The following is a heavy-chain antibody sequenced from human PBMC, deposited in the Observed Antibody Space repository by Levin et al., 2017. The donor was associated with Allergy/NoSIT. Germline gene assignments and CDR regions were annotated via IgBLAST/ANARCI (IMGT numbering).Heavy chain of an antibody. V-gene: IGHV3-11*05. J-gene: IGHJ4*02. CDR3: ARVMGTYGSGSYYLDY. CDR2: ISSNNYYT. D-gene: IGHD3-10*01. CDR1: RFAFSDYY. Sequence: GGSLRLSCAASRFAFSDYYMSWIRQAPGKGLEWVSYISSNNYYTNYADSVRGRFTISRDNAENSLYLQMSSLRPEDTAVYYCARVMGTYGSGSYYLDYWGQGTLVTVSS.